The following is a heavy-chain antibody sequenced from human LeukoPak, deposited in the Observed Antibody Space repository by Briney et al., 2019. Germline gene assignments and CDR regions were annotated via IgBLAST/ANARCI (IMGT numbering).Heavy chain of an antibody. CDR3: ARYSDTGNYYFDY. CDR2: IYYSGST. Sequence: SETLSLTCTVSGGSIGSYYCSCVRQPPGKGLEWIGYIYYSGSTNYNPSLKSRVTISVDTSKNQFSLKLSSVTAADTAVYYCARYSDTGNYYFDYWGQGTLVSVST. J-gene: IGHJ4*02. D-gene: IGHD1-7*01. V-gene: IGHV4-59*01. CDR1: GGSIGSYY.